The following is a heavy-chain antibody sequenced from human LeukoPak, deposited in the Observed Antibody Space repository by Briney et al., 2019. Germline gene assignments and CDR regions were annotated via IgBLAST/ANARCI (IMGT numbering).Heavy chain of an antibody. J-gene: IGHJ4*02. Sequence: PSETLSLTCTVSGGSISSSSYYWGWIRQPPGKGLEWIGSIYYSGSTYYNPSLKSRVTISVDTSKNQFSLKLSSVTAADTAVYYCARVLWELQLDYWGQGTLVTVSS. D-gene: IGHD1-26*01. CDR1: GGSISSSSYY. CDR3: ARVLWELQLDY. CDR2: IYYSGST. V-gene: IGHV4-39*07.